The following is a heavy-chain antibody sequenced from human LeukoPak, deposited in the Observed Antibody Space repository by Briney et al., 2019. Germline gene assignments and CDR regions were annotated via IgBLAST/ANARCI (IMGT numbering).Heavy chain of an antibody. CDR1: GFTFSSYD. D-gene: IGHD7-27*01. CDR2: IYYSGST. V-gene: IGHV4-39*01. Sequence: GSLRLSCAASGFTFSSYDMHWVRQAPGKGLEWIGSIYYSGSTYYNPSLKSRVTISVDTSKNQFSLKLSSVTAADTAVYYCARRRNWGDLGGYYFDYWGQGTLVTVSS. J-gene: IGHJ4*02. CDR3: ARRRNWGDLGGYYFDY.